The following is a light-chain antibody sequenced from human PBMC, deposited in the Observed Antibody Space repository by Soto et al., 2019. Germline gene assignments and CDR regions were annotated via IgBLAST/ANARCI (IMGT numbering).Light chain of an antibody. Sequence: DIQMTQSPSTLSASVGDRVTITCRASLSISGWLAWYQQNPGKAPKLLIYDVSTLESGLPSRFSGSGSGTEFTLTISSLQPDDFATYYCEQYNTHFGTFAGGTKVEIK. J-gene: IGKJ4*01. V-gene: IGKV1-5*01. CDR1: LSISGW. CDR3: EQYNTHFGT. CDR2: DVS.